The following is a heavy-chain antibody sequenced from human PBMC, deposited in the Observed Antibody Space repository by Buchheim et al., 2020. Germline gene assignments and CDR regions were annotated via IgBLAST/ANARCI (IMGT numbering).Heavy chain of an antibody. J-gene: IGHJ6*02. CDR1: GFTFTSSA. CDR3: AAGYYYDSSGRYYYYGMDV. V-gene: IGHV1-58*01. Sequence: QMQLVQSGPEVKKPGTSVKVSCKASGFTFTSSAVQWVRQARGQRLEWIGWIVVGSGNTNYAQKFQERVTITRDMSTSTAYMELSSLGSEDTAVYYCAAGYYYDSSGRYYYYGMDVWGQGTT. CDR2: IVVGSGNT. D-gene: IGHD3-22*01.